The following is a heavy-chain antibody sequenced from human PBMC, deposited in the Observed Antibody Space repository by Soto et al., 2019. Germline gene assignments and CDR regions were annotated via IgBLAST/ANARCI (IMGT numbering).Heavy chain of an antibody. CDR3: ARTIRTRKVLRFLEPNWFDP. CDR1: GGSISSGGYY. V-gene: IGHV4-31*03. Sequence: QVQLQESGPGLVKPSQTLSLTCTVSGGSISSGGYYWSWIRQHPGKGLEWIGYIYYSGSTYYNPSLKSRVTISVDTSKNQFSLKLSSVTAADTAVYYCARTIRTRKVLRFLEPNWFDPWGQGTLVTVSS. D-gene: IGHD3-3*01. J-gene: IGHJ5*02. CDR2: IYYSGST.